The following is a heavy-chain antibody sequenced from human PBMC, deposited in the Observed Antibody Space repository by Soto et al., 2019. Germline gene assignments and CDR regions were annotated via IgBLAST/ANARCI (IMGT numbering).Heavy chain of an antibody. Sequence: ASETLSLTCTVSGGSISSYYWSWIRQPPGKGLEWIGYIYYSGSTNYNPSLKSRVTISVDTSKNQFSLKLSSVTAADTAVYYCARDRAAAGNYYYYYGMDVWGQGTTVTVSS. V-gene: IGHV4-59*01. CDR2: IYYSGST. J-gene: IGHJ6*02. CDR3: ARDRAAAGNYYYYYGMDV. CDR1: GGSISSYY. D-gene: IGHD6-13*01.